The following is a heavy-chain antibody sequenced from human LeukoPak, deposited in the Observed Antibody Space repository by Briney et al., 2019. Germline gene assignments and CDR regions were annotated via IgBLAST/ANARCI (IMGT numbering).Heavy chain of an antibody. CDR3: ARGRGRFGY. V-gene: IGHV4-34*01. CDR1: GGSFSGYY. Sequence: PSETLSLTCAVYGGSFSGYYWSWIRQPPGKGLEWIGEINHSGSTNYNPPLKSRVTISVDTSKNQFSLKLSSVTAADTAVYYCARGRGRFGYWGQGTLATVSS. CDR2: INHSGST. J-gene: IGHJ4*02. D-gene: IGHD3-10*01.